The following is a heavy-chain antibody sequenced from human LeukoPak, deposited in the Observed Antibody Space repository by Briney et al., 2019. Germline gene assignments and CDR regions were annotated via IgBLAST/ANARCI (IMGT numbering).Heavy chain of an antibody. D-gene: IGHD1-26*01. CDR2: ISSSGSTI. J-gene: IGHJ4*02. Sequence: GGSLRLSCAASGFTFSDYYMSWIRQAPGKGLEWVSYISSSGSTIYYADSVKGRFTISRDNAKNSLYLQMNSLRAEDTAVYYCARSRRLKLVGATPPYFDYWGQGTLVTVSS. V-gene: IGHV3-11*01. CDR3: ARSRRLKLVGATPPYFDY. CDR1: GFTFSDYY.